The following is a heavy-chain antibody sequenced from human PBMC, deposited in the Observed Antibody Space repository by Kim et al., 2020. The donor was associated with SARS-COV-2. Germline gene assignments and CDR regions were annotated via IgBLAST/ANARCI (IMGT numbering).Heavy chain of an antibody. CDR3: ASQPYDFWSGYPVFDY. V-gene: IGHV3-23*01. CDR2: ISGSGAFT. D-gene: IGHD3-3*01. Sequence: GGSLTLSCAASGFTFSSYAMSWVRQAPGKGLEWVSSISGSGAFTYYSDSVKGRFTISRGISKNTLYLQMNSLRAEDTAVYYCASQPYDFWSGYPVFDYWG. J-gene: IGHJ4*01. CDR1: GFTFSSYA.